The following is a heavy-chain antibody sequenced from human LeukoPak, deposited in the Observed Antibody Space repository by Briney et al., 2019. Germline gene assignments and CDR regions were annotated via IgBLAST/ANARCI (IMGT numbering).Heavy chain of an antibody. CDR2: VPFRGGT. V-gene: IGHV4-30-4*01. D-gene: IGHD4-17*01. Sequence: SETLPLTCSVSGASITDSGYYWSWIRQPPGKGLELIGFVPFRGGTYYSPSLMSRVTISQDTSKNQFSLSLTSVTAADTAVYFCARGGPYGDPYTFWGQGRMIAVS. CDR1: GASITDSGYY. CDR3: ARGGPYGDPYTF. J-gene: IGHJ4*02.